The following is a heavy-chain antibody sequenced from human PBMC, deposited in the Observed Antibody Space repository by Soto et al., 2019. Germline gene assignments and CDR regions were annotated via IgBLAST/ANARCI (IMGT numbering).Heavy chain of an antibody. CDR1: GFTFSTYG. Sequence: GGSLRLSCAASGFTFSTYGMHWVRQAPGKGLEWVAVISYDGSNKDYADSVKGRFTISRDNSRNTLFLQMNSLRAEDTAVYYCARDYYKYYDSSGYYRSPAYWGQGTLVTVSS. CDR3: ARDYYKYYDSSGYYRSPAY. J-gene: IGHJ4*02. V-gene: IGHV3-30*03. CDR2: ISYDGSNK. D-gene: IGHD3-22*01.